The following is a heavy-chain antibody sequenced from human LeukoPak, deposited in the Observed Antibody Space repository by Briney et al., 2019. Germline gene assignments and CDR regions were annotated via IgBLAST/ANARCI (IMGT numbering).Heavy chain of an antibody. CDR1: GYTFTSSY. J-gene: IGHJ4*02. Sequence: ASVKVSCKASGYTFTSSYMHWVRQAPGQGLEWMGIIKPSGGSTSYAQKFQGRVTMTRDTSTSTVYMELSSLRSEDTAVYYCARESGYYRHFDYWGQGTLVTVSS. CDR2: IKPSGGST. D-gene: IGHD3-22*01. V-gene: IGHV1-46*01. CDR3: ARESGYYRHFDY.